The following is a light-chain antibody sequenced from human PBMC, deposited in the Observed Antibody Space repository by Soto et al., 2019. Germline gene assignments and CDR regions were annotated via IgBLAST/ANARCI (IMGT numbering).Light chain of an antibody. CDR3: QQYGRSLT. V-gene: IGKV3-20*01. CDR2: DAS. CDR1: QSVTSFY. Sequence: EIVLTQSPGTLYLSPGERATLSCRASQSVTSFYLAWYQLRPGQAPRLLIYDASNRATGIPDRFSGSGSGTDFTLTISRLEPEDFAVYYCQQYGRSLTFGGGTKVEIK. J-gene: IGKJ4*01.